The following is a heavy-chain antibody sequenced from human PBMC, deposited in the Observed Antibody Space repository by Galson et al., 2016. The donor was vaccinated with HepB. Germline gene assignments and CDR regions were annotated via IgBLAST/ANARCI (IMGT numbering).Heavy chain of an antibody. V-gene: IGHV4-39*01. CDR1: GGSITSFSHF. CDR3: ARLQQRGRIDP. Sequence: SETLSLTCTVSGGSITSFSHFWAWIRQPPGKGLEWIGSIFYTGTTSYNPSLKSRVTISVDTSKNQFSLKLTSVTAADTAVYFCARLQQRGRIDPWGQGTLVSVSS. J-gene: IGHJ5*02. D-gene: IGHD6-13*01. CDR2: IFYTGTT.